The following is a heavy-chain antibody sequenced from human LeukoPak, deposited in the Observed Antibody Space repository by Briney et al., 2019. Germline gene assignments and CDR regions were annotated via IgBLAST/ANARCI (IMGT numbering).Heavy chain of an antibody. V-gene: IGHV3-20*01. J-gene: IGHJ3*02. CDR3: ARAVYYDFWSGSPDDAFDI. CDR2: INWNGGST. CDR1: VFTFDDHG. Sequence: GGSVRLSCAVSVFTFDDHGMSWVRHAPGKAREWVSGINWNGGSTGYADSVKGRFTISRDNAKNSLYLQTNSLRAEDTALYHCARAVYYDFWSGSPDDAFDIWGPGTMVTVSS. D-gene: IGHD3-3*01.